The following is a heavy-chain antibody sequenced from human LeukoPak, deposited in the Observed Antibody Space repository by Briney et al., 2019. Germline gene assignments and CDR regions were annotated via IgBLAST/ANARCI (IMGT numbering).Heavy chain of an antibody. D-gene: IGHD3-9*01. J-gene: IGHJ4*02. Sequence: GGSLRLSCAASGFTFSSYAIHWVRQAPGKGLEWVAIISYGGTNKYYADSVRGRFTISRDNSKNTLYLQMNSLRDEDTAVYFCARDLDWGFDRWGQGTLVTVSS. CDR1: GFTFSSYA. CDR3: ARDLDWGFDR. V-gene: IGHV3-30-3*01. CDR2: ISYGGTNK.